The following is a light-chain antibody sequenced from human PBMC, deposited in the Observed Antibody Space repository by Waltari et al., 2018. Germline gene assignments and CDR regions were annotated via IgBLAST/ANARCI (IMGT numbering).Light chain of an antibody. Sequence: EIVLTQSPATLSLSPGERATLSCRASQSVSSYLAWYQQKPGQAPRLLIYDASNRATGIPARFSGSGSGTDFTLTISSLEPEDCAVYYCQQRSNWPPRYTFGQGTKLEIK. CDR1: QSVSSY. CDR2: DAS. CDR3: QQRSNWPPRYT. J-gene: IGKJ2*01. V-gene: IGKV3-11*01.